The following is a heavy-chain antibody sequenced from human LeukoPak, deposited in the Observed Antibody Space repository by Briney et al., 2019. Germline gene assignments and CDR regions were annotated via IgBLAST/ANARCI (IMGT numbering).Heavy chain of an antibody. D-gene: IGHD1-26*01. CDR2: IIPIFGTA. J-gene: IGHJ4*02. Sequence: ASVKVSCKASGGTFSSYAISWVRQAPGQGLEWMGRIIPIFGTANYAQKFQGRVTITTDESTSTAYMELSNLRSEDTAVYYCARAPSGSRDFDYWGQGTLVTVSS. CDR3: ARAPSGSRDFDY. CDR1: GGTFSSYA. V-gene: IGHV1-69*05.